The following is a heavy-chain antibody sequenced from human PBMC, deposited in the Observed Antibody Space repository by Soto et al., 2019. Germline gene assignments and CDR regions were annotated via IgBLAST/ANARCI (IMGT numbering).Heavy chain of an antibody. CDR3: AAGFAGLRYFDWSLYYYYGMDV. Sequence: SVKVSCKASGFTFTSSAVQWVRQARGQRLEWIGWIVVGSGNTNYAQKFQERVTITRDMSTSTAYMELSSLRSEDTAVYYCAAGFAGLRYFDWSLYYYYGMDVWGQGTTVTVSS. CDR1: GFTFTSSA. J-gene: IGHJ6*02. D-gene: IGHD3-9*01. CDR2: IVVGSGNT. V-gene: IGHV1-58*01.